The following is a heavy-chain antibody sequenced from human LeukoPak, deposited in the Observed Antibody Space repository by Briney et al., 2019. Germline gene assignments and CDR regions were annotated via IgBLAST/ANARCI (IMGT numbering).Heavy chain of an antibody. Sequence: SETLSLTCIVSGFSITDRAYHWGYIRQPPGKGLEWIGSVHYTGNTNYNPSLKSRVTISVDTSKNQFSLKLSSVTAADTAVYYCARGRSSMVRGYYYYYMDVWGKGTTVTISS. J-gene: IGHJ6*03. CDR1: GFSITDRAYH. CDR3: ARGRSSMVRGYYYYYMDV. CDR2: VHYTGNT. D-gene: IGHD3-10*01. V-gene: IGHV4-39*07.